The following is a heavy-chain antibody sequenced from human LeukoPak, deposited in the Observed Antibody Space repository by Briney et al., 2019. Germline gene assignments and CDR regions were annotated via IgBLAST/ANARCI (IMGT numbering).Heavy chain of an antibody. J-gene: IGHJ4*02. CDR1: GGSVSTSSYY. V-gene: IGHV4-39*01. CDR3: ARNQRDYLFDY. D-gene: IGHD4-17*01. CDR2: IYYSGNT. Sequence: SETLSLTCTVSGGSVSTSSYYWGWIRQPPGRGLEWIGSIYYSGNTYYNPSLKSRVTISVDTSKNQFSLKLSSVTAADTAVYCCARNQRDYLFDYWGQGTLVTVSS.